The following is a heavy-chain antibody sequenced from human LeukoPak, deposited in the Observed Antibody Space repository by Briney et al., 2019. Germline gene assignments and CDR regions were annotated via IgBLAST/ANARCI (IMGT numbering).Heavy chain of an antibody. CDR2: IYYSGST. D-gene: IGHD5/OR15-5a*01. Sequence: SETLSLTCTVSGGSITSYYWSWIRQPPGKGLEWIGYIYYSGSTYCNPSLKSRVTISVDTSKNQFSLKLSSVTAADTAVYYCARDERRSNAFDIWGQGTMVTVSS. J-gene: IGHJ3*02. CDR1: GGSITSYY. CDR3: ARDERRSNAFDI. V-gene: IGHV4-30-4*01.